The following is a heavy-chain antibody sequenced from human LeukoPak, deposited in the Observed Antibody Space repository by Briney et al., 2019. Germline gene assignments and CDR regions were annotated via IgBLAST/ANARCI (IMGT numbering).Heavy chain of an antibody. CDR3: AKAPPYKKYFDY. J-gene: IGHJ4*02. CDR2: IWYDGSNK. Sequence: GGSLRLSCAASGFTFSNYGMHWVRQAPGKGPECVAVIWYDGSNKYYADSVKGRFTISRDNSKNTLYLQMNSLRAEDTAVYYCAKAPPYKKYFDYWGQGTLVTVSS. V-gene: IGHV3-33*06. CDR1: GFTFSNYG. D-gene: IGHD1-1*01.